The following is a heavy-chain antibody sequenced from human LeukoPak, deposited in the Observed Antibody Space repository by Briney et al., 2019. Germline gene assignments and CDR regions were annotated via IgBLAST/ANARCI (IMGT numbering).Heavy chain of an antibody. J-gene: IGHJ4*02. V-gene: IGHV4-61*01. Sequence: SETLSLTCTVSGGSVSSGYFHWSWIRQAPGKGLEWIGEIYHSGSTNYNPSLKSRVTISVDKSKNQFSLKLSSVTAADTAVYYCASRVGYGSGRYYFDYWGQGTLVTVSS. CDR1: GGSVSSGYFH. CDR3: ASRVGYGSGRYYFDY. CDR2: IYHSGST. D-gene: IGHD3-10*01.